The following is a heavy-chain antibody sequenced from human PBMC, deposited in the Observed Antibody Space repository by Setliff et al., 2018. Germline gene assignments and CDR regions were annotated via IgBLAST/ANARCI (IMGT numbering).Heavy chain of an antibody. CDR3: ARMSGFQYIDV. V-gene: IGHV4-61*09. J-gene: IGHJ6*03. D-gene: IGHD3-3*01. CDR1: GDSISSRTYY. CDR2: IYTSWST. Sequence: SETLSLTCTVSGDSISSRTYYWSWVRQPAGKGLEWIGQIYTSWSTIYNPSLKSRLTISLDTSKNQFSLSLNSVTAADTAVYFCARMSGFQYIDVWGKGTTVTVSS.